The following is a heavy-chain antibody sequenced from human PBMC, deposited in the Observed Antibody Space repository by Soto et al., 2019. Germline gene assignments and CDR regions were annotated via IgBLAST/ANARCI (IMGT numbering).Heavy chain of an antibody. CDR3: AKETDLGYCSGGSCYLY. CDR2: ISGSGGST. Sequence: EVQLLESGGGLVQPGGSLRLSCAASGFTFSSYAMSWVRQAPGKGLEWVSAISGSGGSTYYADSVKGRFTISRDNSKNTLYLQRNSLRAEDTAVYYCAKETDLGYCSGGSCYLYWGQGTLVTVSS. CDR1: GFTFSSYA. D-gene: IGHD2-15*01. J-gene: IGHJ4*02. V-gene: IGHV3-23*01.